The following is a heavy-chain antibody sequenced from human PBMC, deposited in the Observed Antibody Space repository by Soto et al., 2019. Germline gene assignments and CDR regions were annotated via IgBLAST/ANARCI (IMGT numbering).Heavy chain of an antibody. D-gene: IGHD2-2*01. CDR3: ARVPDY. CDR1: NNGGNS. CDR2: MYHSGST. V-gene: IGHV4-30-2*01. Sequence: NNGGNSWRWIRQKPRKSREWFGYMYHSGSTSSGPPFMIRVTIYIDRSKNHFSLKLISVTAADTAVYYCARVPDYWGQGILVTVSS. J-gene: IGHJ4*02.